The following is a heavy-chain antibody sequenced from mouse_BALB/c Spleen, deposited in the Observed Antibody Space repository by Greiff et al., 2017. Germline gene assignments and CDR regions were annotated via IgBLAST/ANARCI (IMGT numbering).Heavy chain of an antibody. Sequence: VQLKESGGGLVKPGGSLKLSCAASGFAFSSYDMSWVRQTPEKRLEWVAYISSGGGSTYYPDTVKGRFTISRDNAKNTLYLQMSSLKSEDTAMYYCARHGHPYDYFDYWGQGTTLTVSS. V-gene: IGHV5-12-1*01. CDR1: GFAFSSYD. CDR2: ISSGGGST. CDR3: ARHGHPYDYFDY. D-gene: IGHD6-5*01. J-gene: IGHJ2*01.